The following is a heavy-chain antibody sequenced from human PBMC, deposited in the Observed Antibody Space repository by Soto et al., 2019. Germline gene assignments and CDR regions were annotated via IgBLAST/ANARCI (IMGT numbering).Heavy chain of an antibody. CDR1: SVSNAW. D-gene: IGHD6-19*01. J-gene: IGHJ3*02. V-gene: IGHV3-15*07. CDR2: IKSKTDGGTT. CDR3: TTLPTGIAVAGWAFDI. Sequence: SVSNAWMNWVRQAPGKGLEWVGRIKSKTDGGTTDYAAPVKGRFTISRDDSKNTLYLQMNSLKTEDTAVYYCTTLPTGIAVAGWAFDIWGQGTMVTASS.